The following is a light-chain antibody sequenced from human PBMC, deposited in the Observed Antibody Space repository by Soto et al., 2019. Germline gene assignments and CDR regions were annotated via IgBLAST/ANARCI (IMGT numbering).Light chain of an antibody. CDR2: GAS. Sequence: EMVLTQSPDTLSFSPGERATLSCRASQTVSSNFLAWYQQRPGQAPRLLIYGASSRAAGIPDRFSGSGSGTDFTLIISRLEPEDLAVYYCQQYGSSPETFGQGTKVEIK. V-gene: IGKV3-20*01. J-gene: IGKJ1*01. CDR1: QTVSSNF. CDR3: QQYGSSPET.